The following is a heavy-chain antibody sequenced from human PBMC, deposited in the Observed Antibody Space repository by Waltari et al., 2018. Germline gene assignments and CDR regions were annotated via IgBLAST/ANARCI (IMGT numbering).Heavy chain of an antibody. CDR2: IYHSGST. CDR1: GYSISSGYY. J-gene: IGHJ4*02. V-gene: IGHV4-38-2*01. CDR3: ARVAAAAGTIDY. D-gene: IGHD6-13*01. Sequence: QVQLQESGPGLVKPSETLSLTCAVSGYSISSGYYWGWIRQPPGKGLEWIGSIYHSGSTYYNPSLKSRVTISVDTSKNQFSLKLSSVTAADTAGYYCARVAAAAGTIDYWGQGTLVTVSS.